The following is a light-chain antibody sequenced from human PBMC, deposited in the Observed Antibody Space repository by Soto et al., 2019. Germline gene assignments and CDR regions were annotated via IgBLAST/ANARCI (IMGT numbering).Light chain of an antibody. Sequence: DLVMTQTPLSLSVTPGQPASISCKSSQSLLHSDGRIYLYWYLQKPGQTPQILIYEVSNRFPGGQDSCRGSGSGTDFTLKISRVEAEDVGVYYCMQGIQFRRTFGGGTKVEIK. CDR2: EVS. J-gene: IGKJ4*01. CDR3: MQGIQFRRT. CDR1: QSLLHSDGRIY. V-gene: IGKV2D-29*01.